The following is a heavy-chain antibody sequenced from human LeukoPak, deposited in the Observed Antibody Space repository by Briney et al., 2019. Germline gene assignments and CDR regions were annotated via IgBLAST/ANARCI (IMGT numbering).Heavy chain of an antibody. Sequence: SETLSLTCAVYGGSFSGYYWSWIRQPPGKGLEWIGEINHSGSTNYNPSLKSRVTISVDTSKNQFSLKLSSVTAADTAVYYCARGRGYSYGRGGFDPWGQGTLVTVFS. CDR1: GGSFSGYY. J-gene: IGHJ5*02. CDR2: INHSGST. D-gene: IGHD5-18*01. V-gene: IGHV4-34*01. CDR3: ARGRGYSYGRGGFDP.